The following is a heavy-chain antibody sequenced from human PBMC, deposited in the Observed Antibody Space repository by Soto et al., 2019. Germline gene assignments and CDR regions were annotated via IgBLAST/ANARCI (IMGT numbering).Heavy chain of an antibody. CDR2: IYYSGRT. CDR3: AREWLGGLGHYFDV. Sequence: QVQLQESGPGLVKPSETLSLTCTVSGGSVSSGSFYWSWIRQPPGKGLEWIANIYYSGRTNYNSSLNSRVSMSVDTSKNPFSLNLTSLTAADTAVYYCAREWLGGLGHYFDVWGRGNLVTVSS. CDR1: GGSVSSGSFY. D-gene: IGHD3-10*01. V-gene: IGHV4-61*01. J-gene: IGHJ2*01.